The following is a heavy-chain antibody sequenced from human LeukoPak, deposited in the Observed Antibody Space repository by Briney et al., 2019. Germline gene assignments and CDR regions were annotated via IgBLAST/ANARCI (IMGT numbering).Heavy chain of an antibody. J-gene: IGHJ4*02. CDR1: GGTFSSYA. Sequence: GASVKVSCKASGGTFSSYAISWVRQPPGQGLEWMGRIIPIFGTANHAQKFQGRVTITTDESTSTAYMEPSSLRSEDTAVYYCASKYYYDSSGSFDYWGQGTLVTASS. CDR2: IIPIFGTA. V-gene: IGHV1-69*05. D-gene: IGHD3-22*01. CDR3: ASKYYYDSSGSFDY.